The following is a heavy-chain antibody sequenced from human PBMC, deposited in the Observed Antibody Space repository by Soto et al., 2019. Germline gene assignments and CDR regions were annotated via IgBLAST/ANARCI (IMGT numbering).Heavy chain of an antibody. V-gene: IGHV3-23*01. CDR2: ISSGGLST. CDR3: SKAPGDYYYMDV. Sequence: EVQLLESGGGLVQPGGSLRLSCAASGFTFSDYSMNWVRQAPGRGLEWVSTISSGGLSTYYADSVQGRFTISRDNSNDKVYLQMNNLRAGDTAVYYCSKAPGDYYYMDVWGKGTTVTVSS. J-gene: IGHJ6*03. CDR1: GFTFSDYS.